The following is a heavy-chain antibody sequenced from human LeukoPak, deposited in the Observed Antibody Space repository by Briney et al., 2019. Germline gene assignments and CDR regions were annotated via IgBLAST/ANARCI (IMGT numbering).Heavy chain of an antibody. CDR2: IYHSGST. J-gene: IGHJ3*02. Sequence: PSETLSLTCAVSGGSISSGGYSWSWIRQPPGKGLEWIGYIYHSGSTYYNPSLKSRVTISVDTSKNQFSLKLSSVTTADTAVYYCARDKDAFDIWGQGTMVTVSS. CDR3: ARDKDAFDI. CDR1: GGSISSGGYS. V-gene: IGHV4-30-2*01.